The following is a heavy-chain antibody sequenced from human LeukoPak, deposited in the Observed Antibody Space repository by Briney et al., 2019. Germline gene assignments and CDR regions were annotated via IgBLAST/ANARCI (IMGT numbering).Heavy chain of an antibody. J-gene: IGHJ4*02. D-gene: IGHD1-26*01. CDR1: GDSISSVDYY. Sequence: SETLSLTCTVSGDSISSVDYYWGWIRQSPGKGLEWIGYVYYTGSTYYNPSLKSRLTISVDTSKNQFSLWLHSVTAADTAVYYCARERGSYYYFDYWGPGTLVTVSS. CDR2: VYYTGST. V-gene: IGHV4-30-4*08. CDR3: ARERGSYYYFDY.